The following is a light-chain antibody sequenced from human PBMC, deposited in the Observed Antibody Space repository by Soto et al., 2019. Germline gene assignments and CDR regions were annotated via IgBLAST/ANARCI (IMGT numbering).Light chain of an antibody. J-gene: IGKJ4*01. CDR1: QSVSSY. V-gene: IGKV3-11*01. CDR2: DAS. Sequence: EIVLTQSPATLSLSPGERATLSCRASQSVSSYLAWYQQKPGQAPRLLICDASCRATGIPARFSGSGSGTDFTLIISSLEPEDFAVYYCQQRSNWPLTFGGGTKVDIK. CDR3: QQRSNWPLT.